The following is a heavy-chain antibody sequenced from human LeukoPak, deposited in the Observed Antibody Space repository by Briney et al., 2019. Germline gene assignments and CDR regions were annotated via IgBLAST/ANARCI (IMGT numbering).Heavy chain of an antibody. J-gene: IGHJ6*03. V-gene: IGHV3-30*02. Sequence: GGSLRLSCAASGFTFSSYGMHWVRQAPGKGLEWVAFIRYDGSNKYYADSVKGRFTISRDNSKNTLYLQMNSLRAEDTAVYYCAKAKLYQLLFYYYYYMDVWGKGTTVTVSS. CDR1: GFTFSSYG. CDR3: AKAKLYQLLFYYYYYMDV. D-gene: IGHD2-2*01. CDR2: IRYDGSNK.